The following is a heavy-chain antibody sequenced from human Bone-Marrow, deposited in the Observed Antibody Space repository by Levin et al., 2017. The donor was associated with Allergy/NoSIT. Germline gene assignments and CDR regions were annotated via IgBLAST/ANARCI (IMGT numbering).Heavy chain of an antibody. Sequence: PGGSLRLSCVASGFTFANAWMNWVRQAPGKGLQWVGRIKGKTDGGTTDYAAPVKGRFTISRDDSKKTLYLQMHSLKTEDTAIYYCTGRSHWGQGTLVTVFS. V-gene: IGHV3-15*01. CDR2: IKGKTDGGTT. CDR1: GFTFANAW. J-gene: IGHJ4*02. CDR3: TGRSH.